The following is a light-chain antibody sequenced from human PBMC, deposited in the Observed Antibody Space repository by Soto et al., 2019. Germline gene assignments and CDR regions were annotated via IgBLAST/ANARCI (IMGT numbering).Light chain of an antibody. Sequence: QSALTQPASVSGSPGQSITISCTGSSSDVGGYNYVSWYQQHPGKAPKLMIYEVINRPSGVSNRFSGSKSGNTASLTISGLQAEDEADYYCGSWDSSLTYVFGTGTKLTVL. V-gene: IGLV2-14*01. CDR2: EVI. CDR1: SSDVGGYNY. CDR3: GSWDSSLTYV. J-gene: IGLJ1*01.